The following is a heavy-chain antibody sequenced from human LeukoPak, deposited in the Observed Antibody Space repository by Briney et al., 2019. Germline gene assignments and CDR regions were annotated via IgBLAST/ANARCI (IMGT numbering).Heavy chain of an antibody. V-gene: IGHV4-59*08. D-gene: IGHD1-26*01. Sequence: SETLSLTCAVYGGSFSGYYWSWIRQPPGKGLEWIGNVHYSGSTTYKPSLKSRLTISVDTSKNQFSLNLSSVTAADTAVYYCARSSSGTFYFFDYWGQGTLVTVSS. CDR2: VHYSGST. CDR3: ARSSSGTFYFFDY. J-gene: IGHJ4*02. CDR1: GGSFSGYY.